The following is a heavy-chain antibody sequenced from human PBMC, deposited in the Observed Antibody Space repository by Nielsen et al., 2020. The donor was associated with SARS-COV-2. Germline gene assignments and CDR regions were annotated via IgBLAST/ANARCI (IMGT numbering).Heavy chain of an antibody. V-gene: IGHV3-23*01. CDR1: GFTFSSYA. D-gene: IGHD4-17*01. CDR2: ISGSGGST. J-gene: IGHJ5*01. Sequence: GESLKISCAASGFTFSSYAMSWVRQAPGKGLEWVSAISGSGGSTYYADSVKGRFTISRDNSKNTLYLQMNSLRTEDTAVYYCAKDLDADYLSNWFDSWGQGTLVTVSS. CDR3: AKDLDADYLSNWFDS.